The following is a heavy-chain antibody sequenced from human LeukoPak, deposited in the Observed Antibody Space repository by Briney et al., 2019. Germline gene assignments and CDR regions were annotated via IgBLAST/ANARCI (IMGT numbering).Heavy chain of an antibody. D-gene: IGHD6-19*01. Sequence: ASVKVSCKASGYTFTGYYMHWVRQAPGQGLEWMGWINPNSGGTNYAQKFQGRVTMTRDTSISTAYMELSRLRSDDTAVYYCARDSSGWYYFDYWGQGTLVTVSS. CDR3: ARDSSGWYYFDY. V-gene: IGHV1-2*02. CDR1: GYTFTGYY. CDR2: INPNSGGT. J-gene: IGHJ4*02.